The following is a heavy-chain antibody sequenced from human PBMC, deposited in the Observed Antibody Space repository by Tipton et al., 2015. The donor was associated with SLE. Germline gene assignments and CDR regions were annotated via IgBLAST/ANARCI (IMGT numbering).Heavy chain of an antibody. D-gene: IGHD3-22*01. CDR1: GGSVSSSYYY. J-gene: IGHJ3*02. CDR3: ARGRDCYDSSGYYCSRHDAFDI. Sequence: LRLSCTVSGGSVSSSYYYWSWVRQPPGKGLEWIGYIFYSGSTNYNPSLKSRVTISVDTSKNQFSLKLNSVTATDTAVYYCARGRDCYDSSGYYCSRHDAFDIWGQGTMVTVSS. CDR2: IFYSGST. V-gene: IGHV4-61*01.